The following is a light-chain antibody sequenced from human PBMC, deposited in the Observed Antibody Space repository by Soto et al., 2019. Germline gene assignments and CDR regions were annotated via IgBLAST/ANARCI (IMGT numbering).Light chain of an antibody. V-gene: IGKV1-39*01. Sequence: DIQLTQSPSSLSASAGDRVSITCRASQAISSNLNWYQHKPGKAPKLLIYGASNLQSGVPSRFSGSGSATEFTLTISSLESEDFASYYCQQGYGTSWTFGQGTKVEI. J-gene: IGKJ1*01. CDR3: QQGYGTSWT. CDR2: GAS. CDR1: QAISSN.